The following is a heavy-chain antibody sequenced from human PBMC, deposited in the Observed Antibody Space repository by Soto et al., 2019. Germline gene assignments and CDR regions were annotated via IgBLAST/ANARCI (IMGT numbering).Heavy chain of an antibody. V-gene: IGHV3-48*02. Sequence: EVQLVESGGGLVQPGGSLRVSCEASVFTFSSYSITCVRQAPGKGLEWVSHISGSSTIYYADSVKGRFTISRDNARNSMYLQLNRLRDEDTAVYYCARVGLGLFGMDVWGQGTKVTVSS. CDR1: VFTFSSYS. J-gene: IGHJ6*02. CDR3: ARVGLGLFGMDV. D-gene: IGHD3-16*01. CDR2: ISGSSTI.